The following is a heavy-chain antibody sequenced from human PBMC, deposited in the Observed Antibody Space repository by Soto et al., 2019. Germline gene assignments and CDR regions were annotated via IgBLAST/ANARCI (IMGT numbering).Heavy chain of an antibody. Sequence: QVQLVEAGGGVVQPGRSLRLSCAASGFTFSYSVHWVRQAPGKGLEWVAIISDDGKKTIYADSVKGRFTISRDNSRDTLSLQMNNLRPDDTAVYYCARGSYNWNDFPFDHWGQGTLVTVSS. CDR2: ISDDGKKT. CDR1: GFTFSYS. J-gene: IGHJ4*02. V-gene: IGHV3-30*04. CDR3: ARGSYNWNDFPFDH. D-gene: IGHD1-1*01.